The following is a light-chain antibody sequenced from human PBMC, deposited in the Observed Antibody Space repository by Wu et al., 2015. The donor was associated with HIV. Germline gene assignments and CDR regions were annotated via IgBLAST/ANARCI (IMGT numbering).Light chain of an antibody. J-gene: IGKJ2*03. V-gene: IGKV3-15*01. Sequence: EIVMTQSPGTLSVSPGERATLSCRASRNVNTNLAWYQQKPGQAPRLLIYGASTRASGIPGRFSGSGSGTEFILTISSLQSEDFAIYYCQQYNAWPPYSFGQGTKVEIK. CDR2: GAS. CDR1: RNVNTN. CDR3: QQYNAWPPYS.